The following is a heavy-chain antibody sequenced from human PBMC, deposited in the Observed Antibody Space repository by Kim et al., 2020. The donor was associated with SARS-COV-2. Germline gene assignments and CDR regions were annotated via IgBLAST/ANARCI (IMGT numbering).Heavy chain of an antibody. V-gene: IGHV1-69*13. Sequence: SVKVSCKASGGTFSSYAISWVRQAPGQGLEWMGGIIPIFGTANYAQKFQGRVTITADESTSTAYMELSSLRSEDTAVYYCATVPTRRGWELLGWFDPWGQGTLVTVSS. D-gene: IGHD1-26*01. J-gene: IGHJ5*02. CDR2: IIPIFGTA. CDR1: GGTFSSYA. CDR3: ATVPTRRGWELLGWFDP.